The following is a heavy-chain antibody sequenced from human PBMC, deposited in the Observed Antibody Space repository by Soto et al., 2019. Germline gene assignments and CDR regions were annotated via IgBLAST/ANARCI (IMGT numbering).Heavy chain of an antibody. CDR1: GFTFSSYA. CDR3: AKDVPPRLSGSYDY. CDR2: ISGSGGST. J-gene: IGHJ4*02. V-gene: IGHV3-23*01. D-gene: IGHD3-10*01. Sequence: LRLSCAASGFTFSSYAMSWVRQAPGKGLEWVSAISGSGGSTYYADSVKGRFTISRDNSKNTLYLQMNSLRAEDTAVYYCAKDVPPRLSGSYDYWGQGTLVTVSS.